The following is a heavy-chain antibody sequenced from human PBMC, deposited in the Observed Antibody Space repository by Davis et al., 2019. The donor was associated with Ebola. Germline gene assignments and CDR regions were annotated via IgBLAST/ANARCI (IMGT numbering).Heavy chain of an antibody. D-gene: IGHD4-17*01. J-gene: IGHJ5*02. CDR3: ARGDTVTSLGS. CDR2: IYYSGST. V-gene: IGHV4-39*07. Sequence: SETLSLTCTVSGGSISSSSYYWGWIRQPPGKGLEGIGSIYYSGSTYYNPSLKSRVTISVDTSKNQFSLKLSSVTAADTAVYYCARGDTVTSLGSWGQGTLVTVSS. CDR1: GGSISSSSYY.